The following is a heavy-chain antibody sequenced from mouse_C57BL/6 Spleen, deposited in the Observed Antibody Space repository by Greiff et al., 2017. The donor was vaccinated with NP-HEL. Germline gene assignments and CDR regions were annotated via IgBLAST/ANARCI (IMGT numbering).Heavy chain of an antibody. Sequence: QVQLKESGAELVMPGASVKLSCKASGYTFTSYWMHWVKQRPGQGLEWIGEIDPSDSYTNYNQKFKGKSTLTVDKSSSTAYMQLSSLTSEDSAVYYCARSGRLRGIYAMDYWGQGTSVTVSS. CDR1: GYTFTSYW. D-gene: IGHD2-4*01. J-gene: IGHJ4*01. V-gene: IGHV1-69*01. CDR2: IDPSDSYT. CDR3: ARSGRLRGIYAMDY.